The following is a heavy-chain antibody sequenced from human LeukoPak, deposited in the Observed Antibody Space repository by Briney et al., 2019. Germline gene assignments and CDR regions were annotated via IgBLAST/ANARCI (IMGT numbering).Heavy chain of an antibody. Sequence: ASVKVSSKASGYTFTTYAMNWVRQAPGQGLEWMGWISAYNGNTNYAQKLQGRVTMTTDTSTSTAYMELRSLRSDDTAVYYCARDGGTMVRGVIIGDYWGQGTLVTVSS. CDR1: GYTFTTYA. V-gene: IGHV1-18*01. D-gene: IGHD3-10*01. CDR3: ARDGGTMVRGVIIGDY. CDR2: ISAYNGNT. J-gene: IGHJ4*02.